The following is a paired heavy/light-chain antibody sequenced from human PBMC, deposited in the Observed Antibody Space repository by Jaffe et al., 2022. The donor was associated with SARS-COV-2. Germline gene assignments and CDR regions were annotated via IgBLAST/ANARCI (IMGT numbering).Heavy chain of an antibody. CDR3: ARVRGDRFYYYLDV. CDR1: GYSFAYYR. Sequence: EVQLVQSGAAVKKPGESLQISCKGSGYSFAYYRIGWVRQMPGKGMEWMGIIYPDDSGTTYSPSLPGQVTISADKSISTAFLRWSSLKPSDTAVYYCARVRGDRFYYYLDVWGTGTTVTVSS. D-gene: IGHD2-21*02. CDR2: IYPDDSGT. V-gene: IGHV5-51*01. J-gene: IGHJ6*03.
Light chain of an antibody. J-gene: IGLJ1*01. CDR1: SSNIGAGYD. Sequence: QSLLTQSPSVSGAPGQRVTISCTGSSSNIGAGYDVQWYQQFPGTAPRLLIYANTNRPSGVPDRFSGSNSGTSASLAISGLQAEDEADYYCQSFDYSLRDYVFGTGTKVTVL. V-gene: IGLV1-40*01. CDR3: QSFDYSLRDYV. CDR2: ANT.